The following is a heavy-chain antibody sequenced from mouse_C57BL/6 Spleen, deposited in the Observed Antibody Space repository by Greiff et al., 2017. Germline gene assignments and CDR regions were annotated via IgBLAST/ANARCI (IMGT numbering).Heavy chain of an antibody. CDR1: GYAFTNYL. CDR3: ARNMGRYAMYY. Sequence: VQLQQSGAELVRPGTSVKVSCKASGYAFTNYLIEWVKQRPGQGLEWIGVINPGSGGTNYNEKFKGKATLTADKSSSTDYMQLSSLTSEDSAVYFGARNMGRYAMYYWGQGTSVTVSS. V-gene: IGHV1-54*01. D-gene: IGHD1-1*02. CDR2: INPGSGGT. J-gene: IGHJ4*01.